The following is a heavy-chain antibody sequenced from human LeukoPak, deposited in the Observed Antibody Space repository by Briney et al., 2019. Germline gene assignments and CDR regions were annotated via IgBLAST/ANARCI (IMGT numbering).Heavy chain of an antibody. Sequence: GGSLRLSCAASGFSFSDYAIYWVRQTPGKGLEWVAFIRYDGSNKIYADPVKGRFTISRDNSKNTLYLQMNSLRAEDTAVYYCAKAKGLWLPNAFDIWGQGTMVTVSS. CDR2: IRYDGSNK. V-gene: IGHV3-30*02. J-gene: IGHJ3*02. CDR1: GFSFSDYA. D-gene: IGHD5-18*01. CDR3: AKAKGLWLPNAFDI.